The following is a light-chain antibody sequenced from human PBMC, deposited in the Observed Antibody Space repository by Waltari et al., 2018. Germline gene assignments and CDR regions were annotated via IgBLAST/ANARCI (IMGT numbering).Light chain of an antibody. CDR3: GSYAGTQKF. Sequence: QSALTQPPSASGSPGQSVTISFTGTRRHIAGHNYVSWYQQPPGKAPQPMIYEVSQRPSGVPDRFSGSKSGNTASLTVSGLQAEDEAYYYCGSYAGTQKFFGGGTKLTVL. CDR2: EVS. CDR1: RRHIAGHNY. J-gene: IGLJ2*01. V-gene: IGLV2-8*01.